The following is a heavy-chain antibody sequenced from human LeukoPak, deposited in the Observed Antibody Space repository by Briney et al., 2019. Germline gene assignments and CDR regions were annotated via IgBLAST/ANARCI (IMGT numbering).Heavy chain of an antibody. V-gene: IGHV7-4-1*02. CDR3: AREIAVAGKGNWFDP. D-gene: IGHD6-19*01. J-gene: IGHJ5*02. CDR1: GYTFTSYA. Sequence: GASVKVSCKASGYTFTSYAMNWVRQAPGQGLEWMGWINTNTGNPTYAQGFTGRFAFSLDTSVSTAYLQISSLKAEDTAVYYCAREIAVAGKGNWFDPWGQRTLVTVSS. CDR2: INTNTGNP.